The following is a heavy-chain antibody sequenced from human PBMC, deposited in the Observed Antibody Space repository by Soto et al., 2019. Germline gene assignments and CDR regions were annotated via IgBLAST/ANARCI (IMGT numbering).Heavy chain of an antibody. J-gene: IGHJ4*02. CDR2: ISYHGNDK. CDR1: GFIFSSYG. V-gene: IGHV3-30*18. CDR3: AKDRPRRTFGYFFDY. D-gene: IGHD3-3*01. Sequence: GGSLRLSCVVSGFIFSSYGMHWVRQAPGKGLEWVAAISYHGNDKYYADSVKGRFTVSRDNSNNILYLQMSGLRAEDTAVYYCAKDRPRRTFGYFFDYWGQGTPVTVSS.